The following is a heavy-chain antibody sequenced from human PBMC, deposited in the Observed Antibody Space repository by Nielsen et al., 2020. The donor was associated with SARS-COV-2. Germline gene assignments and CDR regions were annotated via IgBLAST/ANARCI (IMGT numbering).Heavy chain of an antibody. J-gene: IGHJ6*01. D-gene: IGHD1-26*01. CDR3: ALLQEHL. CDR2: ISYDGSNK. CDR1: GFTFSSYA. Sequence: GESLKISCAASGFTFSSYAMHWVRQAPGKGLEWVAVISYDGSNKYYADSVKGRFTISRDNSKNTLYLQMFSLHQGPIGLPPGALLQEHLWG. V-gene: IGHV3-30-3*01.